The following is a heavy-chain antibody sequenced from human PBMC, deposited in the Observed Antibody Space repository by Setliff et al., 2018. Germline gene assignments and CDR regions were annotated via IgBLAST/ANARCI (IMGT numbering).Heavy chain of an antibody. Sequence: GESLTISCSASGFTFSSYAMHWVRQAPGKGLEYVSAISSNGGSTYYADSVKGRFTISRDNSKNTLYLQMSSLRAEDTAVYYCVKDGTTYYYDSSGLGEYFDYWGQGTLVTV. CDR3: VKDGTTYYYDSSGLGEYFDY. CDR1: GFTFSSYA. D-gene: IGHD3-22*01. CDR2: ISSNGGST. V-gene: IGHV3-64D*09. J-gene: IGHJ4*02.